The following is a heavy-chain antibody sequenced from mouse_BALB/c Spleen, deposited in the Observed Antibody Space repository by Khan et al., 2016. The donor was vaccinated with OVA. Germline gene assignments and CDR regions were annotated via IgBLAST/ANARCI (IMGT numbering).Heavy chain of an antibody. V-gene: IGHV14-3*02. J-gene: IGHJ2*01. CDR3: ASINA. CDR1: GFNIKDTY. Sequence: EVQLQESGAELVKPGASVKLSCTASGFNIKDTYMHWVKQRPEKGLEWIGRIDPANGNTKYDPKFQGKATITADTSSNTAYLELSSLKYEDTAVYCCASINAWGQGTTLTVSS. CDR2: IDPANGNT.